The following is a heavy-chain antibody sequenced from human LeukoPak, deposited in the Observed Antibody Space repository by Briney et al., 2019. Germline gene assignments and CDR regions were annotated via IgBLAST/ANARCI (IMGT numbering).Heavy chain of an antibody. CDR1: GFTFSDYY. J-gene: IGHJ4*02. D-gene: IGHD1/OR15-1a*01. CDR2: MSNDGGIK. CDR3: AKGGEQKTFRCGMDS. V-gene: IGHV3-30*18. Sequence: GGSLRLSCAASGFTFSDYYMHWVRQAPGKGLEGVALMSNDGGIKYYASSVRGRFTISRDNPENTLYLQMNSLRVDDTAVYYCAKGGEQKTFRCGMDSWGQGTPVTVSS.